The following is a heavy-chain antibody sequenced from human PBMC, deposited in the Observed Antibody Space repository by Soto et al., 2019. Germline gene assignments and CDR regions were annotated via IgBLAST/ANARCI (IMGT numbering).Heavy chain of an antibody. Sequence: GGSLRLSCAASGFTFRSFWMGWVRQAPGKGLEWVANIKQDGSEKYYVDSVKGRFTISRDNAKNSLFLQMNNLRAEDTAVYYCAREGQAAAAESWGQGTLVTVSS. D-gene: IGHD6-13*01. V-gene: IGHV3-7*03. CDR2: IKQDGSEK. J-gene: IGHJ5*02. CDR1: GFTFRSFW. CDR3: AREGQAAAAES.